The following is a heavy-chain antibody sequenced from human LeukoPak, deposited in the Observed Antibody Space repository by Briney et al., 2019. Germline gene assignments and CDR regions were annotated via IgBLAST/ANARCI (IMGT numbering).Heavy chain of an antibody. Sequence: GGSLRLSCAASGFTFSSYWMHWVRQVPGQGLVWVSHIDGDGRIAHYGDSVKGRFTISRDNSKNMLYLQMNSLTSEDTAVYFCARTRAPREDFFDYWGQGVLVTVAS. CDR1: GFTFSSYW. J-gene: IGHJ4*02. V-gene: IGHV3-74*01. CDR2: IDGDGRIA. D-gene: IGHD3-3*01. CDR3: ARTRAPREDFFDY.